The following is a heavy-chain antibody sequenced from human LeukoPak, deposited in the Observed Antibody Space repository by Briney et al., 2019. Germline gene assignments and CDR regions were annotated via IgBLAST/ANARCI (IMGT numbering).Heavy chain of an antibody. CDR2: MNPNSGNT. D-gene: IGHD1-7*01. V-gene: IGHV1-8*01. CDR1: GYTFTSYD. Sequence: ASMKVSCKASGYTFTSYDIHWVRQATGQGLEWMGWMNPNSGNTGYAQKFQGRVTMTRNTSISTAYMELSSLRSEDTAVYYCARGGRDNWNYGNYWGQGTLVTVSS. J-gene: IGHJ4*02. CDR3: ARGGRDNWNYGNY.